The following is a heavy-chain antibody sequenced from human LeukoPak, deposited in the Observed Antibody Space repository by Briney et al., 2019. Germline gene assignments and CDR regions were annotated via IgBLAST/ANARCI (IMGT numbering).Heavy chain of an antibody. J-gene: IGHJ5*02. CDR3: ARGRGYSYGYLSWFDP. CDR2: IYTSGST. V-gene: IGHV4-61*02. Sequence: SETLSLTCTVSGGSISSGSYYWSWIRQPAGKGLEWIGRIYTSGSTNYNPSLKSRVTISVDTSKNQFSLKLSSVTAADTAVHYCARGRGYSYGYLSWFDPWGQGTLVTVSS. D-gene: IGHD5-18*01. CDR1: GGSISSGSYY.